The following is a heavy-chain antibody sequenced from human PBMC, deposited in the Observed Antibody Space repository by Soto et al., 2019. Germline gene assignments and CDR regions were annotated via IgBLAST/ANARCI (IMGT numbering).Heavy chain of an antibody. J-gene: IGHJ5*02. CDR3: ARGRPLLLWFGETHNWFDP. Sequence: TLSLTCTVSGGSISSSSYYWGWIRQPPGKGLEWIGSIYYSGSTYYNPSLKSRVTISVDTSKNQFSLKLSSVTAADTAVYYCARGRPLLLWFGETHNWFDPWGQGTLVTVSS. CDR2: IYYSGST. CDR1: GGSISSSSYY. D-gene: IGHD3-10*01. V-gene: IGHV4-39*07.